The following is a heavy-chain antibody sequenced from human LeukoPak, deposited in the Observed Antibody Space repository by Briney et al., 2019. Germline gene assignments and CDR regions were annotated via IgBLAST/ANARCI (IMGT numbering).Heavy chain of an antibody. CDR3: AKAYCSSTSCYVDY. Sequence: PGGSLRLSCAASGFTFSSYAMSWVRQAPGKGLEWVSAISGSGGSTYYADSVKGRFTISRDNPKNTLYLQMNSLRAEDTAVYYCAKAYCSSTSCYVDYWGQGTLVTVSS. V-gene: IGHV3-23*01. J-gene: IGHJ4*02. CDR2: ISGSGGST. D-gene: IGHD2-2*01. CDR1: GFTFSSYA.